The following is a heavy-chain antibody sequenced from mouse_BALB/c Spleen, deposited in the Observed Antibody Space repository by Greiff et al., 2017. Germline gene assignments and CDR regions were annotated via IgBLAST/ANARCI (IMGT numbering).Heavy chain of an antibody. CDR1: GDSITSGY. CDR3: ARSKGTWWYFDV. V-gene: IGHV3-8*02. J-gene: IGHJ1*01. CDR2: ISYSGST. D-gene: IGHD3-3*01. Sequence: DVMLVESGPSLVKPSQTLSLTCSVTGDSITSGYWNWIRKFPGNKLEYMGYISYSGSTYYNPSLKSRISITRDTSKNQYYLQLNSVTTEDTATYYCARSKGTWWYFDVWGAGTTVTVSS.